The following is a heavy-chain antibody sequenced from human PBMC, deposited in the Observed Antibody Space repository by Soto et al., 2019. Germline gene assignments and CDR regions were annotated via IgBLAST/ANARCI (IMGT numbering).Heavy chain of an antibody. J-gene: IGHJ5*01. Sequence: QVQLVQSGAEVKKPGASVKVSCETSGYSFPSNYLHWVRQAPGQGLEWVGVLNPTAGSTNYAQPLQCRGAMSRATSPCTAYVEFNGPKSENTAVYYCERSEVTMGYSTSWYYLDSWGQGCPASVTS. CDR3: ERSEVTMGYSTSWYYLDS. CDR2: LNPTAGST. CDR1: GYSFPSNY. V-gene: IGHV1-46*01. D-gene: IGHD6-13*01.